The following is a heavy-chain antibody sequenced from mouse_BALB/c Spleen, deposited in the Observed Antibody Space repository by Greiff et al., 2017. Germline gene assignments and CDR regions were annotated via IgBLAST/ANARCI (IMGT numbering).Heavy chain of an antibody. D-gene: IGHD1-1*01. Sequence: EVQLVESGGGLVQPGGSLKLSCAASGFTFSSYTMSWVRQTPEKRLEWVAYISNGGGSTYYPDTVKGRFTISRDNAKNTLYLQMSSLKSEDTAMYYCARGDYYGSSVDYWGQGTTLTVSS. CDR2: ISNGGGST. V-gene: IGHV5-12-2*01. J-gene: IGHJ2*01. CDR1: GFTFSSYT. CDR3: ARGDYYGSSVDY.